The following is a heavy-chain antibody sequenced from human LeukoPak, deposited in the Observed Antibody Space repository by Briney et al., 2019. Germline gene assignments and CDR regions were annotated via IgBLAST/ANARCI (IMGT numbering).Heavy chain of an antibody. CDR2: INPSGGST. Sequence: ASVKVSCKASGYTFTSYGISWVRQAPGQGLEWMGIINPSGGSTSYAQKFQGRVTMTRDTSTSTVYMELSSLRSEDTAVYYCARGPYSSGWFLAEYFQHWGQGTLVTVSS. V-gene: IGHV1-46*01. J-gene: IGHJ1*01. D-gene: IGHD6-19*01. CDR3: ARGPYSSGWFLAEYFQH. CDR1: GYTFTSYG.